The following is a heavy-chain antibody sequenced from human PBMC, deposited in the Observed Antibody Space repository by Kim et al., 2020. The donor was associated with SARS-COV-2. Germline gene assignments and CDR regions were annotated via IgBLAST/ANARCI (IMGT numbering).Heavy chain of an antibody. Sequence: ESLNGRVTISRDNAKNALYLQMNSLRAEDTAVYYCARAHGGYGDYEGAFDYWGQGTLVTVSS. D-gene: IGHD4-17*01. J-gene: IGHJ4*02. V-gene: IGHV3-11*01. CDR3: ARAHGGYGDYEGAFDY.